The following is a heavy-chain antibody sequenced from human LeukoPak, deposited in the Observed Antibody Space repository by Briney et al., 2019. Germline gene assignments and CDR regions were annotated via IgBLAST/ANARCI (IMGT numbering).Heavy chain of an antibody. J-gene: IGHJ6*02. V-gene: IGHV1-18*01. CDR1: GYTFTSYG. D-gene: IGHD3-22*01. Sequence: GASVKVSCKASGYTFTSYGISWVRQAPGQGLEWMGWISAYNGNTNYAQKLQGRVTMTTDTSTSTAYMELRSLRSDDTAVYYCARGPRYYYDSSGYYYYYGMDVWGQGTTVTVSS. CDR3: ARGPRYYYDSSGYYYYYGMDV. CDR2: ISAYNGNT.